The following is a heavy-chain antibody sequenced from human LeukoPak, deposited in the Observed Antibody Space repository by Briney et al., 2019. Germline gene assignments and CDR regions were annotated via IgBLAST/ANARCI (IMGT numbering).Heavy chain of an antibody. Sequence: GGSLRLSCAASGFTSSSSEMNWVRQAPGKGLEWISYIDSGGSTKYYADSVKGRFTVSRDNAKNSLFLQMNSLRAEDTAVYYCATVGRSTRPGYWGQGTLVTVSS. CDR3: ATVGRSTRPGY. V-gene: IGHV3-48*03. J-gene: IGHJ4*02. CDR1: GFTSSSSE. D-gene: IGHD6-6*01. CDR2: IDSGGSTK.